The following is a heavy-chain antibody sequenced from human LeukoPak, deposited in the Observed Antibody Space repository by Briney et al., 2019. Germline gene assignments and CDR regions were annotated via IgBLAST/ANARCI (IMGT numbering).Heavy chain of an antibody. CDR2: INSDGSST. D-gene: IGHD6-19*01. Sequence: GGSLRLSCAASGFTFSSYAMSWVRQAPGKGLVWVSRINSDGSSTSYADSVKGRFTISRDNAKNTLYLQMNSLRAEDTAVYYCARVKWGIAVAGYYFDYWGQGTLVTVSS. CDR3: ARVKWGIAVAGYYFDY. J-gene: IGHJ4*02. V-gene: IGHV3-74*01. CDR1: GFTFSSYA.